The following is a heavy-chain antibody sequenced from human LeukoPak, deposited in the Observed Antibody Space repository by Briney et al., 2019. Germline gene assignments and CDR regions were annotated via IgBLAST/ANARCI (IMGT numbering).Heavy chain of an antibody. Sequence: GGSLRLSCAASGFTFSSYWMSWVRHAPGKGLEWVANIKQDGSEKYYVDSVKGRFTISRDNAKNSLYLQMNSLRAEDTAVYYCARDPTPSAVTYSSGWYEPYNWFDPWGQGTLVTVSS. CDR2: IKQDGSEK. CDR1: GFTFSSYW. J-gene: IGHJ5*02. CDR3: ARDPTPSAVTYSSGWYEPYNWFDP. V-gene: IGHV3-7*01. D-gene: IGHD6-19*01.